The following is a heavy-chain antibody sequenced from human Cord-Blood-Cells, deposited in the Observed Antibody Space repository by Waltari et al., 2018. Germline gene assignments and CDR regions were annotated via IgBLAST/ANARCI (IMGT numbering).Heavy chain of an antibody. CDR2: INHSGST. CDR3: ARAPLSWYFDL. V-gene: IGHV4-34*01. CDR1: GGSFSGYY. Sequence: QVQLQQWGAGLLKPSETLSLTCAVYGGSFSGYYWSWIRQPPGKGLEWIGEINHSGSTNYNPSLTSRVTISVDTSKNQFSLKLSSVTAADTAVYYCARAPLSWYFDLWGRGTLVTVSS. J-gene: IGHJ2*01.